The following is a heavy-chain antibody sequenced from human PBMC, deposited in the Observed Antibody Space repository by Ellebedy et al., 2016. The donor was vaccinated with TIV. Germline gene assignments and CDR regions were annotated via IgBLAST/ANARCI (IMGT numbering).Heavy chain of an antibody. CDR2: IRRNGDGA. V-gene: IGHV3-64D*06. D-gene: IGHD5-18*01. CDR3: VEDLHVDTAMPKGY. J-gene: IGHJ4*02. Sequence: GGSLRLXCSASGFTFKTQTVHWVRQAPGKGLEYVSSIRRNGDGAYYAASVKGRFTISIDPSENTLFLQMNSLRPEDTAVYYCVEDLHVDTAMPKGYWGQGTLVIVSS. CDR1: GFTFKTQT.